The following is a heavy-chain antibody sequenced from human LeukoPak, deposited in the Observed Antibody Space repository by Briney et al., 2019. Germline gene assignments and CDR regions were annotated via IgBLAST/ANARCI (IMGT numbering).Heavy chain of an antibody. CDR3: AKGDTGLVRRYYFDL. D-gene: IGHD5-18*01. CDR2: ISGSGGST. Sequence: PGGSLRLSCAASGFTFSSYAMNWVRQAPGKGLQWVSAISGSGGSTYYADAVKGRFTISRDNSRNTLFLQMHSLRAEDTAVYYCAKGDTGLVRRYYFDLWGQGTLVTVSS. J-gene: IGHJ4*02. V-gene: IGHV3-23*01. CDR1: GFTFSSYA.